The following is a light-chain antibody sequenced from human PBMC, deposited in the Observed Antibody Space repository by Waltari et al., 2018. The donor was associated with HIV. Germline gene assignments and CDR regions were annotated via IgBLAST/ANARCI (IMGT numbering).Light chain of an antibody. V-gene: IGLV2-8*01. J-gene: IGLJ3*02. CDR1: SSDVGGSKY. Sequence: QSALTQPPSASGSPGQSVTISCTGTSSDVGGSKYVSWYQQHPGKAPKLMIYEVNKRPSVGPDRFSGSKSANTSSLTVSGLQADDEADYYGNSYAGSNDWVVGGGTKLTVL. CDR2: EVN. CDR3: NSYAGSNDWV.